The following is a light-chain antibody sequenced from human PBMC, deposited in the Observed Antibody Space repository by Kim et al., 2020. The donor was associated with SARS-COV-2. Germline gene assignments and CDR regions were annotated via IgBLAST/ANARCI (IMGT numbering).Light chain of an antibody. J-gene: IGLJ1*01. V-gene: IGLV1-51*01. CDR2: DND. CDR3: GTWDTSLSVYV. CDR1: SSNIGNNY. Sequence: GQRVTISCSGSSSNIGNNYMSWYQQFPGTAPKLLIHDNDQRPSGISDRFSGSKSGTSATLGITGLQTGDEADYYCGTWDTSLSVYVFGTGTKVTVL.